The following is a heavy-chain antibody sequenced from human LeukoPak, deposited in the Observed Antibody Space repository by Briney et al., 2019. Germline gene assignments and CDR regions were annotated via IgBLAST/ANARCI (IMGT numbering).Heavy chain of an antibody. J-gene: IGHJ4*02. CDR1: GFTFSSYA. Sequence: GGSLRLSCAASGFTFSSYAMSCVRQAPGKGLVGVSAISGSGGSTYYADSVKGRFTISRDDSKNTLYLQMNSLRAEDTAVYYCAKDPSPAGCYFDYWGQGTLVTVSS. CDR2: ISGSGGST. V-gene: IGHV3-23*01. D-gene: IGHD2-2*01. CDR3: AKDPSPAGCYFDY.